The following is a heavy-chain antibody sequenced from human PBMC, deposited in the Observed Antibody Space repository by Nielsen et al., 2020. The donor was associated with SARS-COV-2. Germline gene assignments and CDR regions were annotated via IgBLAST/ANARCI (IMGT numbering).Heavy chain of an antibody. V-gene: IGHV3-9*01. Sequence: GGSLRLSCAASGFTFDDYAMHWVRQAPGKGLEWVSGISWNGGSIGYADSVKGRFTISRDNAKNSLYLQMNSLRAEDTALYYCAKVELGYWGQGTLVTVSS. CDR3: AKVELGY. CDR1: GFTFDDYA. CDR2: ISWNGGSI. D-gene: IGHD5-24*01. J-gene: IGHJ4*02.